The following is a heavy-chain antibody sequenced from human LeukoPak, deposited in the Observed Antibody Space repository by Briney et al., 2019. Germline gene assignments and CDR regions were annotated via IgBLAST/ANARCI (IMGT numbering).Heavy chain of an antibody. V-gene: IGHV3-23*01. J-gene: IGHJ4*02. CDR1: GFTFSSSS. Sequence: GGSLRLSCAASGFTFSSSSISWVRQAPGKGLVWVSAITDAVGSTHYADSVKGRFTISSDNSKNTVYLQMNSLRPEDMAVYYCAKEIFSGLLYIDYWGQGTLVTVSS. CDR3: AKEIFSGLLYIDY. D-gene: IGHD5-12*01. CDR2: ITDAVGST.